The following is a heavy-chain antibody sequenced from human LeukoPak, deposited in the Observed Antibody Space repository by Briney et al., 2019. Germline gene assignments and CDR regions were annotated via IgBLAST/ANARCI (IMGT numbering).Heavy chain of an antibody. CDR3: AKVRPLMNYDILTGSIDY. V-gene: IGHV3-23*01. CDR2: ISGSGGST. CDR1: GFTFGSYA. Sequence: GGSLRLSCAASGFTFGSYAMSWVRQAPGKGLEWVSAISGSGGSTYYADSVKGRFTISRDNSKNTLYLQMNSLRAEDTAVYYCAKVRPLMNYDILTGSIDYWGQGTLVTVSS. J-gene: IGHJ4*02. D-gene: IGHD3-9*01.